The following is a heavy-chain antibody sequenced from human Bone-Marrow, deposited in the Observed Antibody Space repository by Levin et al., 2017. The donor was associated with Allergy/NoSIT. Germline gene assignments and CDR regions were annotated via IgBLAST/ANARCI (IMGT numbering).Heavy chain of an antibody. J-gene: IGHJ4*02. CDR3: SDLGTPY. CDR1: GITFSNHF. Sequence: SLKISCAASGITFSNHFMDWVRQAPGKGLECVARIKNNAPSYATEYAASVEGRFTVSRDDSKNLVFLQMNSLRTEDTAVYYCSDLGTPYWGQGTLVTVSS. D-gene: IGHD1-26*01. V-gene: IGHV3-72*01. CDR2: IKNNAPSYAT.